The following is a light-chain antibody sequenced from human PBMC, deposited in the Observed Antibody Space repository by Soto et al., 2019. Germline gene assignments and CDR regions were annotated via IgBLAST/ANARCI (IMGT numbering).Light chain of an antibody. J-gene: IGKJ4*01. Sequence: DIQMTQSPSSVPASVGDRVTITCRASQGIRNWLAWYQQKPGKAPKLLIFAASSLQSGVPSRFSGRGSGTEFTLPIISLQPEDFAADYCQQTDSFPLSFGGGTKVDIK. CDR2: AAS. CDR1: QGIRNW. CDR3: QQTDSFPLS. V-gene: IGKV1D-12*01.